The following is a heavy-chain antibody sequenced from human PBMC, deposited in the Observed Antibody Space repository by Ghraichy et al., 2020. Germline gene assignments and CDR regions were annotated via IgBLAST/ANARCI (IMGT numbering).Heavy chain of an antibody. Sequence: SETLSLTCTVSGGSVSSDSNYWSWIRQPPGKALEWIGYIYCSGSTNYNPSLTSRATISLDTSKTEFSLKSIAVTAADTAVYYCARDRRDGYHYGYNWFDPWGQGTLVTVSS. D-gene: IGHD5-24*01. CDR3: ARDRRDGYHYGYNWFDP. J-gene: IGHJ5*02. V-gene: IGHV4-61*01. CDR1: GGSVSSDSNY. CDR2: IYCSGST.